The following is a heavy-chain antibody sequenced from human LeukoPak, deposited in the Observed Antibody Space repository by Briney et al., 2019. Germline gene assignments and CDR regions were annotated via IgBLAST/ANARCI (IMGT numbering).Heavy chain of an antibody. CDR2: IIAGNGNT. D-gene: IGHD3-22*01. V-gene: IGHV1-3*01. J-gene: IGHJ3*02. CDR3: ATADSSGSSDAFDI. Sequence: ASVKVSCKASGYTFTSYAIHWVRQAPGQSLEWMGWIIAGNGNTKYSQRFQGRVTITRDTSASTAYMELSSLRSDDTAVYYCATADSSGSSDAFDIWGQGTMVTVSS. CDR1: GYTFTSYA.